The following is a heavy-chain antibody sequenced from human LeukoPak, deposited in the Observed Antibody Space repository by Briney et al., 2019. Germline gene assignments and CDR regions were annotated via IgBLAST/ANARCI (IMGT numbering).Heavy chain of an antibody. CDR2: ISAYNGNT. J-gene: IGHJ4*02. CDR1: GYTFTSYG. D-gene: IGHD2-2*01. CDR3: ARDGGIIVVVPAVDY. V-gene: IGHV1-18*04. Sequence: ASVKVSCKASGYTFTSYGISWVRQAPGQGLEWMGWISAYNGNTNYAQKLQGRATMTTDTSTSTAYMELRSLGSDDTAVYYCARDGGIIVVVPAVDYWGQGTLVTVSS.